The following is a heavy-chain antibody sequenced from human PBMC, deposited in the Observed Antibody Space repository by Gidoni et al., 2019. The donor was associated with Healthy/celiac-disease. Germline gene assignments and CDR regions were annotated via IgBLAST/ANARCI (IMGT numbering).Heavy chain of an antibody. CDR3: ASILSYGDYYYYGMDV. Sequence: VQLLDSGGGLVLPGVSLRLSCPASGSPFTCYAMSWVRQAPRKGLEWVRAISGSGSSTYYADTVKGRFTISRDNTKNTLYLQMNRLRAEDTAVYYCASILSYGDYYYYGMDVWGQGTTVTVSS. V-gene: IGHV3-23*01. J-gene: IGHJ6*02. CDR1: GSPFTCYA. CDR2: ISGSGSST. D-gene: IGHD4-17*01.